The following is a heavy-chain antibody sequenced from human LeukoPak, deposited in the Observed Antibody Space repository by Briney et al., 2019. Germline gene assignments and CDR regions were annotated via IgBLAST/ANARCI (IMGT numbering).Heavy chain of an antibody. D-gene: IGHD2-2*01. CDR1: GYTFTSYY. CDR3: ASRVVPAAIITNYYGMDV. Sequence: GASVKVSCKASGYTFTSYYMHWVRQAPGQGLEWMGIINPSGGSASYAQKFQGRVTMTRNTSISTAYMELSSLRSEDTAVYYCASRVVPAAIITNYYGMDVWGQGTTVTVSS. V-gene: IGHV1-46*01. CDR2: INPSGGSA. J-gene: IGHJ6*02.